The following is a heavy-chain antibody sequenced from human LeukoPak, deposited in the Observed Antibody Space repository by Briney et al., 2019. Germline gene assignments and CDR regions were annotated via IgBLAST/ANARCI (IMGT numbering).Heavy chain of an antibody. J-gene: IGHJ5*02. D-gene: IGHD3-22*01. CDR2: IKPDGSAQ. Sequence: GGSLRLSCAASGFTFSNSWMSWVRQAPGKGLEWLATIKPDGSAQYYVDSVKGRFTISRDNAKNSLFLQINSLRAEDTAVYYCANGGTYSSGPWGQGTLVTVSS. V-gene: IGHV3-7*01. CDR3: ANGGTYSSGP. CDR1: GFTFSNSW.